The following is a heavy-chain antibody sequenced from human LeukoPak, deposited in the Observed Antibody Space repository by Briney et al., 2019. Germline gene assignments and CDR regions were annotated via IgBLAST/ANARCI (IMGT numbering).Heavy chain of an antibody. CDR2: IFYIGTT. J-gene: IGHJ4*02. CDR3: ARSSVGITDLITVDFDY. V-gene: IGHV4-59*01. D-gene: IGHD1-20*01. CDR1: GGSISPYY. Sequence: SETLSLTCTVSGGSISPYYWSWIRQPPGKGLEWIGFIFYIGTTNYNPSLKSRVTMSLDTSKNQFPLSLSSVTAADTAVYYCARSSVGITDLITVDFDYWGQGILVSVSS.